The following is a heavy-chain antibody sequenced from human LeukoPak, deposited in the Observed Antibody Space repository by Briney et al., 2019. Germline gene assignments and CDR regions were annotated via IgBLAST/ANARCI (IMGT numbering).Heavy chain of an antibody. CDR2: IHYSGST. CDR1: GGSISSSSLY. V-gene: IGHV4-39*07. Sequence: SETLSLTCTVSGGSISSSSLYWGWIRQPPGKGLEWIGSIHYSGSTYHNPSLKSRVTISVDTSKNQFSLKLSSVTAADTAVYYCARGVPTSLYYYYYYMDVWGKGTTVTISS. D-gene: IGHD3-16*01. J-gene: IGHJ6*03. CDR3: ARGVPTSLYYYYYYMDV.